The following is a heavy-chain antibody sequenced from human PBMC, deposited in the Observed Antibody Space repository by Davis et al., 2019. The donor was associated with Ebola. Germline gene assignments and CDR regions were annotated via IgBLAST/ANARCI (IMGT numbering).Heavy chain of an antibody. CDR3: ARQFSSTGNY. V-gene: IGHV5-51*01. CDR2: IYPSGSTT. Sequence: GESLKISCQASGYNFTKYWIGWVRQMPGKGPEWMGIIYPSGSTTRYSPSSQGQVTISVDKSVTTAYLQWSSLKASDTAVYFCARQFSSTGNYWGQGTLVSVSS. J-gene: IGHJ4*02. D-gene: IGHD6-19*01. CDR1: GYNFTKYW.